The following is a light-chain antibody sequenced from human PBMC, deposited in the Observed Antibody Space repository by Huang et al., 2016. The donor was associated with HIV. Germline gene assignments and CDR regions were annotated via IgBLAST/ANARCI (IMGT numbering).Light chain of an antibody. J-gene: IGKJ4*01. CDR3: QQHHSWLT. CDR1: QSISNH. Sequence: IVLTQSPATLSWYLGERVTLSCRASQSISNHLAWYQQRPGQAPILLIYDASNRGGGVPDRFSGSGSGTDFTLTISSLEPEDFALYYCQQHHSWLTFGGGTKLEVK. V-gene: IGKV3-11*01. CDR2: DAS.